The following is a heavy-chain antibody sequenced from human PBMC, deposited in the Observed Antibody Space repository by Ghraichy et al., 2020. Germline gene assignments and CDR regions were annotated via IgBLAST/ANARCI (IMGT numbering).Heavy chain of an antibody. CDR2: IGGSGGST. CDR3: AKGVGPYCSSTSCYADY. J-gene: IGHJ4*02. Sequence: WISAIGGSGGSTYYADSVKGRFTISRDNSKNTLYLQMNSLRAEDTAVYYCAKGVGPYCSSTSCYADYWGQGFFFTVTS. V-gene: IGHV3-23*01. D-gene: IGHD2-2*01.